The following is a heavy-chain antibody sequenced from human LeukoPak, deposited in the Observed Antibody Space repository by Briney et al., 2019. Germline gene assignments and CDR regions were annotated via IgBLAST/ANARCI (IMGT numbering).Heavy chain of an antibody. D-gene: IGHD1-26*01. V-gene: IGHV1-46*01. Sequence: ASVKVSCKASGYTCTSHYMHWVRQAPGHGLEWMGIIDPSGGTTSYAQKFQGRVTMTRDTSTSTVYMELSSLRSEDTAVYYCARGLVVATSELDYWGQGTLVTVSS. J-gene: IGHJ4*02. CDR2: IDPSGGTT. CDR3: ARGLVVATSELDY. CDR1: GYTCTSHY.